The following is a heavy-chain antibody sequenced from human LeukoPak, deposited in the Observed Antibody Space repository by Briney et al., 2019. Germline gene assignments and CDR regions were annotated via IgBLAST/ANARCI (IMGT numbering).Heavy chain of an antibody. CDR1: GFTFSSYN. CDR2: ITSGSSYI. V-gene: IGHV3-21*01. Sequence: GGSLRLSCAASGFTFSSYNMNWVRQAPGKGLEWVSSITSGSSYIYYGDSVKGRFTISRDNAKNSLYLQMNSLRAEDTAVYYCARSFLYAFDYWGQGTLVTVSS. CDR3: ARSFLYAFDY. J-gene: IGHJ4*02. D-gene: IGHD5/OR15-5a*01.